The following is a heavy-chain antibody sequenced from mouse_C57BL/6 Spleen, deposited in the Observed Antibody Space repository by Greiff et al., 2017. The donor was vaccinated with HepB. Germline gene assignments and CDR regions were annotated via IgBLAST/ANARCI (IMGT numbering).Heavy chain of an antibody. CDR2: IWSGGST. CDR1: GFSLTSYG. D-gene: IGHD2-2*01. CDR3: ARKDGLRPWYFDV. Sequence: QVHVKQSGPGLVQPSQSLSITCTVSGFSLTSYGVHWVRQSPGKGLEWLGVIWSGGSTDYNAAFISRLSISKVNSKSQVFFKMNSLQADDTAIYYCARKDGLRPWYFDVWGTGTTVTVSS. V-gene: IGHV2-2*01. J-gene: IGHJ1*03.